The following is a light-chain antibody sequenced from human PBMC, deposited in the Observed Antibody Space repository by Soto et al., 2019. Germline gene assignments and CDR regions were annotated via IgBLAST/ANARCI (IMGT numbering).Light chain of an antibody. V-gene: IGKV3-20*01. J-gene: IGKJ2*01. Sequence: EIVLTQSPGTLSLSPGERATLSCRASQSVGNNYLAWFQQKPGQAPRLLVYNPSSRATGIPDRFSGSGSGTDFTLTISRLEPEDFAVYYCHQYAFAPLTFGQGTKLEIK. CDR2: NPS. CDR3: HQYAFAPLT. CDR1: QSVGNNY.